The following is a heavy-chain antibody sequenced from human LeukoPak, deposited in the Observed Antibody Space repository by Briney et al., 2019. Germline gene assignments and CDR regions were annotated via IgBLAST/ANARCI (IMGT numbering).Heavy chain of an antibody. J-gene: IGHJ4*02. Sequence: SETLPLTCTVSVGSISSYYWSWFRQPPAKGLEGMGYIYYSGSTNYNPPLKSRVTISVDTSKNQCSLKLSSVTAADTAVYYCTRVSMGYIYPASFNYWGEGTLVTASS. CDR3: TRVSMGYIYPASFNY. D-gene: IGHD5-18*01. CDR1: VGSISSYY. CDR2: IYYSGST. V-gene: IGHV4-59*01.